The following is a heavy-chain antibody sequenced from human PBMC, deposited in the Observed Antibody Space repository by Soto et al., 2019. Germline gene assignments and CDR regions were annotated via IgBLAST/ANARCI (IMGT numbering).Heavy chain of an antibody. D-gene: IGHD3-10*01. J-gene: IGHJ4*02. CDR1: GYTFTSYG. CDR3: ARARNGLLWFGESGAFDY. CDR2: ISAYNGNT. Sequence: QVQLVQSGAEVKKPGASVKVSCKPSGYTFTSYGISWVRQAPGQGLEWIGWISAYNGNTNYAQKLQGRVTMTTDTSTSKAYMGLRSLRADETAVYYCARARNGLLWFGESGAFDYWGQGTLVTVSS. V-gene: IGHV1-18*04.